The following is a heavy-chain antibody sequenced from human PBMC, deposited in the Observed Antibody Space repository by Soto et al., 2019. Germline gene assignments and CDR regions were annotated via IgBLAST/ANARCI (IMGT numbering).Heavy chain of an antibody. Sequence: GESLKISCKGSGYVFTNYWIGWVRQMPGKGLEWVGIIYPGDSDTRYSPSFQGQVSISVDKSINTAYLQWSSLQASDTAMYYCARSEGLDYWGQGTLVTVSS. V-gene: IGHV5-51*01. CDR3: ARSEGLDY. CDR2: IYPGDSDT. CDR1: GYVFTNYW. J-gene: IGHJ4*02.